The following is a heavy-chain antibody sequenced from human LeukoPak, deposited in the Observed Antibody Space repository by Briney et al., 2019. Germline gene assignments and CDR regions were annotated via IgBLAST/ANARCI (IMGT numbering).Heavy chain of an antibody. J-gene: IGHJ4*02. V-gene: IGHV1-69*05. CDR2: IIPIFGTA. CDR3: ARDQSPYCTNGVCGAFDY. Sequence: ASVKVSCKASGGTFSSYAISWVRQAPGQGLEWMGGIIPIFGTANYAQKFQGRVTITTDESTSTAYMELSSLRSEDTAVYYCARDQSPYCTNGVCGAFDYWGQGTLVTVSS. D-gene: IGHD2-8*01. CDR1: GGTFSSYA.